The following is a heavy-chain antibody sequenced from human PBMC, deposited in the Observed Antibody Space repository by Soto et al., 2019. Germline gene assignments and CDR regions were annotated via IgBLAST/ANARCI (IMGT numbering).Heavy chain of an antibody. J-gene: IGHJ4*02. CDR1: GASVSSTYW. V-gene: IGHV4-4*02. CDR2: INHRGSA. D-gene: IGHD6-13*01. Sequence: SETLYLTCAVSGASVSSTYWWSWVRQPPGKGPEWIGEINHRGSANYNPSLKSRVTISVDISKSQFSLRLTSVTAADTAVYYCARYNAASGTYYFDFWGQGALVTVSS. CDR3: ARYNAASGTYYFDF.